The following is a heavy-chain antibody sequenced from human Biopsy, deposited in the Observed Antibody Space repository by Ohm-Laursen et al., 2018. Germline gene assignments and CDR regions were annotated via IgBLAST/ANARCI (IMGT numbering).Heavy chain of an antibody. CDR2: IHHSGST. CDR3: ARMDCSGGSCHYYSYGMDV. CDR1: GVSITAYY. Sequence: PSETLSLTCTVSGVSITAYYWSWIRQPPGKGLECIGNIHHSGSTNYNPSLKSRLTISVDTSKRQFSLKLSSVTAADTAVYYCARMDCSGGSCHYYSYGMDVWGQGTTVTVSS. V-gene: IGHV4-4*09. J-gene: IGHJ6*02. D-gene: IGHD2-15*01.